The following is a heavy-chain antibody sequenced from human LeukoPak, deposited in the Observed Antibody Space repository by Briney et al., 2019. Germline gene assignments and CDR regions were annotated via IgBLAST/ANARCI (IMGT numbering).Heavy chain of an antibody. J-gene: IGHJ4*02. CDR3: ALAGYYENSGFDF. CDR1: GFTFSSYT. D-gene: IGHD3-22*01. CDR2: INRSNDYK. Sequence: GGSLRLSCAASGFTFSSYTMNWVRQAPGKGLEWVSSINRSNDYKYYADSVKGRFTISRDNTKSSLFLQMSGLRAEDTAVYYCALAGYYENSGFDFWGQGSLVTVSS. V-gene: IGHV3-21*01.